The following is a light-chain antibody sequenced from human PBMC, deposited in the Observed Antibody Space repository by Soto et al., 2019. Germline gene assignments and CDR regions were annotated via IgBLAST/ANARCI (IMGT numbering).Light chain of an antibody. J-gene: IGKJ4*01. V-gene: IGKV1-9*01. CDR2: AAS. Sequence: IQLTQSPSSLSASVGDRVLITCRASQGISSYLAWYQQKPGKAPKLLIYAASTLQSGVPSRFSGSGSGTDFTLIISSLQPEDFAAYYCQQLNSFPLTCGGGTKVQI. CDR3: QQLNSFPLT. CDR1: QGISSY.